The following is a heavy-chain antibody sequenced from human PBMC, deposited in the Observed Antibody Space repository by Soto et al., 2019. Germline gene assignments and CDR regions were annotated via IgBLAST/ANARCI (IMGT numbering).Heavy chain of an antibody. V-gene: IGHV3-48*01. CDR2: ISSSSSTI. J-gene: IGHJ3*02. Sequence: PGGSLRLSCAASGFTFSSYSMNWVRQAPGKGLEWVSYISSSSSTIYYADSVKGRFTISRDNAKNSLYLQMNSLRAEDTAVYYCARDADFWSGFDIWGQETMVTVSS. CDR1: GFTFSSYS. D-gene: IGHD3-3*01. CDR3: ARDADFWSGFDI.